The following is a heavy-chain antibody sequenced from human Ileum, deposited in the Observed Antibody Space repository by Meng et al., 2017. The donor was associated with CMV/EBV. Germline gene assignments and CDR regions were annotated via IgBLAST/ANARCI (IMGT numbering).Heavy chain of an antibody. CDR2: ISSRNTST. CDR3: ARSNYFGY. CDR1: GFTFSSYE. Sequence: GESLKISCVASGFTFSSYEMNWVRQAPGKRLEWVSYISSRNTSTYYVDSVKGRFTVSRDNAKNSLYLQMNSLRAEDTAVYYCARSNYFGYWGQGTLVTVSS. V-gene: IGHV3-48*03. J-gene: IGHJ4*02.